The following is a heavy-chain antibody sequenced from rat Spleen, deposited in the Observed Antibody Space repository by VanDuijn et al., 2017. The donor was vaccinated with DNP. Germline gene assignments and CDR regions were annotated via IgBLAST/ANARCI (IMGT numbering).Heavy chain of an antibody. CDR1: GFTFSDYA. CDR2: LSFDGSST. J-gene: IGHJ3*01. CDR3: AKGMYTTGWGAY. Sequence: EVQLVESGGGLVQPGRSLKLSCAASGFTFSDYAMAWVRQAPTKGLEWVAALSFDGSSTYYQDSVKGRFTISRDNAENTVYLQMNSLRSEDTATYYCAKGMYTTGWGAYWGQGTLVTVSS. D-gene: IGHD1-6*01. V-gene: IGHV5-17*01.